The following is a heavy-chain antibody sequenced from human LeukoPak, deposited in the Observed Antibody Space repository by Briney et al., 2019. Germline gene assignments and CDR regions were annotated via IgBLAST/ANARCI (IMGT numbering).Heavy chain of an antibody. V-gene: IGHV4-4*07. CDR1: GGSICSYY. CDR3: ARQSCSSTSCYYDAFDI. D-gene: IGHD2-2*01. J-gene: IGHJ3*02. CDR2: IYTSGST. Sequence: SETLSLTCTVSGGSICSYYWSWIRQPAGKGLEWIGRIYTSGSTNYNPSLKSRVTMSVDTSKNQFSLKLSSVTAADTAVYYCARQSCSSTSCYYDAFDIWGQGTMVTVSS.